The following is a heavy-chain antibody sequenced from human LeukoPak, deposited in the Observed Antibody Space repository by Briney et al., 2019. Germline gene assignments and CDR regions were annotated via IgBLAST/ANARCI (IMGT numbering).Heavy chain of an antibody. CDR1: EYSFATNW. J-gene: IGHJ4*02. D-gene: IGHD1-26*01. Sequence: ESLQISCQASEYSFATNWSAGLGQLPGKGLEGLGFIYPSDSDTRYSPSFHAQVSISADKSIKSAYQQSSSLKASDTAMYYCSRRLQGIVGATVFDYWGQGTLVTVSS. V-gene: IGHV5-51*01. CDR2: IYPSDSDT. CDR3: SRRLQGIVGATVFDY.